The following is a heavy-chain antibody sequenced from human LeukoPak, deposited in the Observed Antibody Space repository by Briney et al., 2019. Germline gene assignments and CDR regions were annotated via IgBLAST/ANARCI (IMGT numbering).Heavy chain of an antibody. CDR2: ISAYNGNT. CDR3: ARDGGVYDSSAYDY. D-gene: IGHD3-22*01. CDR1: GYTFTSYG. Sequence: ASVRVSCRASGYTFTSYGISWVRQAPGQGLEWMGWISAYNGNTNYAQKLQGRVTMTTDTSTSTAYMELRSLRSDDTAVYYCARDGGVYDSSAYDYWGQGTLVTVSS. V-gene: IGHV1-18*01. J-gene: IGHJ4*02.